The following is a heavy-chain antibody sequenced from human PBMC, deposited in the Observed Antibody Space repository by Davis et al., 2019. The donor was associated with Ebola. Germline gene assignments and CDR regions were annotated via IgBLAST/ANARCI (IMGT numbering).Heavy chain of an antibody. CDR3: ARTTRGSGWFLDY. CDR1: GGSFSGYY. V-gene: IGHV4-34*12. D-gene: IGHD6-19*01. J-gene: IGHJ4*02. CDR2: SIDSGST. Sequence: SETLSLTCAVYGGSFSGYYWSWIRQPPGKGLEWIGASIDSGSTNYNPSLRSRVTISVDRSKNQFSLKLTSVTAADTAVYYCARTTRGSGWFLDYWGQGTLVTVSS.